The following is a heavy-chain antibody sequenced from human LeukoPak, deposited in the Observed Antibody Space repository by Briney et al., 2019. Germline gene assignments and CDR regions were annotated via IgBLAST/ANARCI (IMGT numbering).Heavy chain of an antibody. CDR1: GFTFSSYG. CDR3: ARRDIVGYYLDV. V-gene: IGHV3-30*03. Sequence: GGSLRLSCAASGFTFSSYGMHWVRQAPGKGLEWVAVMSFDGSHTYYADSVKGRFTISRDNSKNTLYLQMNSLRAEDMGVYYCARRDIVGYYLDVWGKGTTVTISS. J-gene: IGHJ6*03. D-gene: IGHD2-15*01. CDR2: MSFDGSHT.